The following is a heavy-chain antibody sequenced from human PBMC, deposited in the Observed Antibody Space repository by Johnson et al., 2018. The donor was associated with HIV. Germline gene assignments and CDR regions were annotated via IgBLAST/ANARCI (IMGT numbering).Heavy chain of an antibody. V-gene: IGHV3-33*01. CDR2: IWYDGSNK. D-gene: IGHD3-10*01. CDR1: GFTFSSYG. J-gene: IGHJ3*02. CDR3: ARDNFGGLNAFDI. Sequence: VQLVESGGGVVQPVRSLRLSCAASGFTFSSYGMHWVRQAPGKGLEWVAVIWYDGSNKYYAASVKGRFTISRDNSKNTLYLQMNSLRAEDTAVYYCARDNFGGLNAFDIWGQGTMVTVSS.